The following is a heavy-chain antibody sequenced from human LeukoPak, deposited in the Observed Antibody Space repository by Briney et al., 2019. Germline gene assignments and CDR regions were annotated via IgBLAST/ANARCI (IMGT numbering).Heavy chain of an antibody. CDR2: IDYSGST. J-gene: IGHJ3*02. D-gene: IGHD1-26*01. V-gene: IGHV4-59*01. CDR3: ARDRRRDRLHAFDI. Sequence: SETLSLTCTVSGGTISRYYWSWIRQPPGKGLEWIAYIDYSGSTNYNPSLKSRLTISLDASKNQFSLKLISVTAADTAVYYCARDRRRDRLHAFDIWGQGTMVTVSS. CDR1: GGTISRYY.